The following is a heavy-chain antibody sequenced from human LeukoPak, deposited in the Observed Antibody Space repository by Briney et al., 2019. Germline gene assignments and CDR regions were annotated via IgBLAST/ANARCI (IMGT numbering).Heavy chain of an antibody. V-gene: IGHV4-39*07. CDR2: IYYSGST. Sequence: PSETLSLTCTVSGGSISSSSYYWGWIRQPPGKGLEWIGSIYYSGSTYYNPSLKSRVTISVDTSKNQFSLRLTSVTAADTAVYFCARNEWIFGPPFDSWGQGTLVTVSS. D-gene: IGHD3/OR15-3a*01. CDR1: GGSISSSSYY. J-gene: IGHJ4*02. CDR3: ARNEWIFGPPFDS.